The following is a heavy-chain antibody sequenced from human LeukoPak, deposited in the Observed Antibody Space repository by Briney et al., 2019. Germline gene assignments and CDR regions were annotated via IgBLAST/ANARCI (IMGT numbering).Heavy chain of an antibody. V-gene: IGHV3-9*01. CDR2: ISWNSGSI. Sequence: SLRLSCAASGFTFDDYALHWVRQAPGKGLEWVSGISWNSGSIGYADSVKGRFTISRDNSKNTLYLQMNSLRAEDTAVYYCAKGRLLFDYWGQGTLVTVSS. CDR3: AKGRLLFDY. D-gene: IGHD5-12*01. J-gene: IGHJ4*02. CDR1: GFTFDDYA.